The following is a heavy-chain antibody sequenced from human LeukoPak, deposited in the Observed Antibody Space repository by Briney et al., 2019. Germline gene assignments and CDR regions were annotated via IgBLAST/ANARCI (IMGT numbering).Heavy chain of an antibody. CDR1: GFTFSNYA. CDR2: ISGSGGST. J-gene: IGHJ4*02. D-gene: IGHD3-10*01. V-gene: IGHV3-23*01. CDR3: AKETYYYGSGTKNFDY. Sequence: PGGSLRLSCAASGFTFSNYAMSWVRQAPGKGLEWVSAISGSGGSTYYADFVKGRFTISRDKSKNTLYLQMNSLRAEDTAVYYCAKETYYYGSGTKNFDYWGQGTLVTVSS.